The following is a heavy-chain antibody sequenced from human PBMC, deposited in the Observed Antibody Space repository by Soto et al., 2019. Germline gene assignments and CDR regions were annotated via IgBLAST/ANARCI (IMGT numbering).Heavy chain of an antibody. CDR3: ARQRVIPGTPTNWFDP. D-gene: IGHD2-15*01. Sequence: SETLSLTCTVSGGSVSSRSYFWGWIRQPPGKGLEWIGTIYYNGSTYYNPSLKSRVTLSVDTSKNQFSLKLTSVTASDTALYYCARQRVIPGTPTNWFDPWGQGTLVT. CDR1: GGSVSSRSYF. J-gene: IGHJ5*02. CDR2: IYYNGST. V-gene: IGHV4-39*01.